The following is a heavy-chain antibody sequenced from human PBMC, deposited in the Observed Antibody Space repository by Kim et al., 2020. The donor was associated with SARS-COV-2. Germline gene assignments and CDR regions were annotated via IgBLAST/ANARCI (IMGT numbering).Heavy chain of an antibody. Sequence: SETLSLTCAVYGGSFSGYYWSWIRQPPGKGLEWIGEINHSGSTNYNPSLKSRVTISVDTSKNQFSLKLSSVTAADTAVYYCARGRVRGWFDPWGQGNLVTVSS. CDR2: INHSGST. CDR1: GGSFSGYY. CDR3: ARGRVRGWFDP. J-gene: IGHJ5*02. V-gene: IGHV4-34*01.